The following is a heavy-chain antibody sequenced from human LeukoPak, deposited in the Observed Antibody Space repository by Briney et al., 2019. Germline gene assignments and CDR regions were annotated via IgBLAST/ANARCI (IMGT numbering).Heavy chain of an antibody. CDR2: IIPILGIA. CDR3: ARGFSGSYQY. Sequence: ASVKVSCKASGGTFSSYAISWVRQAPGQGPEWMGRIIPILGIANYAQKFQGRVTITADKSMSTAYMELSSLRSEDTAVYYCARGFSGSYQYWGQGTLVTVSS. D-gene: IGHD1-26*01. CDR1: GGTFSSYA. V-gene: IGHV1-69*04. J-gene: IGHJ4*02.